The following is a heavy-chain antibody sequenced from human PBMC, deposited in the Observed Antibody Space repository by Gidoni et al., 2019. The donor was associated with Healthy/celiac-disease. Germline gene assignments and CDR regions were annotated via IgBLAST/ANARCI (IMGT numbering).Heavy chain of an antibody. V-gene: IGHV3-23*01. J-gene: IGHJ4*02. CDR3: AKDRVGFMVRGVMGY. D-gene: IGHD3-10*01. CDR2: ISGSGGST. Sequence: EVQLLESGGGLVQPGGSLRLSCAASGFTFSSYAMSWGRRAPGKGLDWVSAISGSGGSTYYADSVKGRFTISRVNSKNTLYLQMNSLRAEDTAVYYCAKDRVGFMVRGVMGYWGQGTLVTVSS. CDR1: GFTFSSYA.